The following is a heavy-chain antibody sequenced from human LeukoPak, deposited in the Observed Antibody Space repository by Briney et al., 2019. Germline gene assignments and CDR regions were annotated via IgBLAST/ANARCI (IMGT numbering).Heavy chain of an antibody. Sequence: ASVKVSCKASGYTFTGYYMHWVRQAPGQGLEWMGWINPNSGGTNYAQKFQGRVTITADESTSTAYMELSSLRSEDTAVYYCARGDTAMPLDYWGQGTLVTVSS. J-gene: IGHJ4*02. V-gene: IGHV1-2*02. CDR2: INPNSGGT. CDR1: GYTFTGYY. D-gene: IGHD5-18*01. CDR3: ARGDTAMPLDY.